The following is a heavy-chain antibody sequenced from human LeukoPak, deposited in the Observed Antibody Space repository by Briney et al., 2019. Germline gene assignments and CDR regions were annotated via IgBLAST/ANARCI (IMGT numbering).Heavy chain of an antibody. Sequence: GGSLRLSCAASGFTVSSYWMHWVRQAPGKGLVWVSRVNSDGSSLTYADSVKGRFTISRDNAKNTLYLQMNSLRAGDTAVYYCASGVQGSSWIVNWGQGTLVTVSS. CDR1: GFTVSSYW. CDR2: VNSDGSSL. J-gene: IGHJ4*02. CDR3: ASGVQGSSWIVN. V-gene: IGHV3-74*03. D-gene: IGHD2-2*01.